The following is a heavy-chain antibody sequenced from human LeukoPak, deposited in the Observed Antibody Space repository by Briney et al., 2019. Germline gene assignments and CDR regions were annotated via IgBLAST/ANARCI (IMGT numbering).Heavy chain of an antibody. CDR1: GGSVSSGTYY. J-gene: IGHJ4*02. CDR2: IYYTGST. Sequence: PSETLSLTCTVSGGSVSSGTYYRSWIRQPPGKGLEWIGYIYYTGSTNYNPSLKSRLTISVDTSKTQFSLKLSSVTAADTAVYYCARRGGSGRSFDYWGQGTLVTVSS. CDR3: ARRGGSGRSFDY. D-gene: IGHD3-10*01. V-gene: IGHV4-61*01.